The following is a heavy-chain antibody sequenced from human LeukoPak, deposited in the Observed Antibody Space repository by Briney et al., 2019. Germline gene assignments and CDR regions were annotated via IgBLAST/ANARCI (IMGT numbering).Heavy chain of an antibody. V-gene: IGHV4-34*01. CDR2: INHSGST. D-gene: IGHD2-15*01. CDR1: GGSFSGYY. CDR3: ARLWSTSCKGGSCPHQPNY. J-gene: IGHJ4*02. Sequence: SETLSLTCAVYGGSFSGYYWSWIRQPPGKGLEWIGEINHSGSTNYNPSLKSRVTISVDTSKNQFSLKLSSVTAADTAVYHCARLWSTSCKGGSCPHQPNYWGQGTRVTVPS.